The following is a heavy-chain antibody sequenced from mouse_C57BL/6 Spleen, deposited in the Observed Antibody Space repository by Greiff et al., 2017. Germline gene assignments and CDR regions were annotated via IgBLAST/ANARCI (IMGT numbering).Heavy chain of an antibody. CDR2: IYPGDGDT. V-gene: IGHV1-82*01. D-gene: IGHD2-4*01. Sequence: VQLQQSGPELVKPGASVKISCKASGYAFSSSWMNWVKQRPGTGLEWIGRIYPGDGDTNYNGKFKGKATLTADKSSSTAYMQLSSLTSEDTAVYFGATIYYDYEKGFAYGGQGTLVTVSA. J-gene: IGHJ3*01. CDR3: ATIYYDYEKGFAY. CDR1: GYAFSSSW.